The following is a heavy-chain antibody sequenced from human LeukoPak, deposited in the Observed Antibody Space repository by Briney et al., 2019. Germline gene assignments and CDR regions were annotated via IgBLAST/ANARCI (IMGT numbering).Heavy chain of an antibody. Sequence: PGGSLRLSCVDSGFTFSTYWMHWVRQAPGKGLVWVSHISLKNDGSGTSYADSVKGRFTISRDNAKNTLYLQMDNLRAEDTAVYYCARARSFNWLDPRGQGTLVTVSS. V-gene: IGHV3-74*01. D-gene: IGHD1-26*01. CDR3: ARARSFNWLDP. J-gene: IGHJ5*02. CDR1: GFTFSTYW. CDR2: ISLKNDGSGT.